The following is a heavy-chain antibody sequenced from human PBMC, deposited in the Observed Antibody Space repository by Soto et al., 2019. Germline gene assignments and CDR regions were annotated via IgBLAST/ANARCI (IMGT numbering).Heavy chain of an antibody. CDR1: GFTFSNYA. D-gene: IGHD5-12*01. CDR2: ISGSGGST. J-gene: IGHJ4*02. V-gene: IGHV3-23*01. CDR3: AKDQGSGCYEMDY. Sequence: EVPLLESGGGLVQPGGSLRLSCAASGFTFSNYAVTWVRQAPGKGLEWVSTISGSGGSTYYADSVKGRFTISRDNSRPTLYLQMNILRAEDSAVYYGAKDQGSGCYEMDYWVQGTLVTGSS.